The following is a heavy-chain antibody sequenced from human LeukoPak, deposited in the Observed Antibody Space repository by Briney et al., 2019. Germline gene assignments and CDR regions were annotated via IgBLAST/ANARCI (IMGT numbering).Heavy chain of an antibody. J-gene: IGHJ4*02. Sequence: SVKVSCKASGGTFSSYAISWVRQAPGQGLEWMGGIIPIFGTADYAQKFQGRVTITADESTSTAYMELSSLRSEDTAVYYCVRLTDSSGYYYADYWGQGTLVTVSS. CDR1: GGTFSSYA. D-gene: IGHD3-22*01. CDR3: VRLTDSSGYYYADY. V-gene: IGHV1-69*01. CDR2: IIPIFGTA.